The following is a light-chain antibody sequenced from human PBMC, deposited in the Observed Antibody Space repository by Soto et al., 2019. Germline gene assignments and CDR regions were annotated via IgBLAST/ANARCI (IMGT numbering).Light chain of an antibody. CDR1: QSISSW. J-gene: IGKJ5*01. Sequence: DIQMTQSPSTLSASVGDRVTITCRASQSISSWLAWYQQKPEKAPNLLIYKASSLESGVPSRFSATGSGTEFTLTISTLQLDDFATYYCQQYIRYPLTFGQGTRLEI. V-gene: IGKV1-5*03. CDR3: QQYIRYPLT. CDR2: KAS.